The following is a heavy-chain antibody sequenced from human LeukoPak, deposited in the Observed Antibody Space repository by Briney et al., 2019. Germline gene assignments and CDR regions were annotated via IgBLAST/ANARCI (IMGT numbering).Heavy chain of an antibody. CDR2: IYSGGST. CDR1: GFTVSSNY. V-gene: IGHV3-53*01. J-gene: IGHJ6*02. Sequence: PGGFLRLSCAASGFTVSSNYMSWVRQAPGKGLEWVSVIYSGGSTYYADSVKGRFTISRDNAKNSLYLQMNSLRAEDTAVYYCARDFSKVGKIYYYGMDVWGQGTTVTVSS. CDR3: ARDFSKVGKIYYYGMDV. D-gene: IGHD1-26*01.